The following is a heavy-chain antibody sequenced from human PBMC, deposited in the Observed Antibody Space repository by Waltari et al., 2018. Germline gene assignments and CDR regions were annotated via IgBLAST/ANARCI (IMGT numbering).Heavy chain of an antibody. Sequence: QLQLQESGPRLVVPSETLSLICRVYGVSITSNSTYWAWIRQSPGQGLEWIGTVSYSGTTYISPSLKSRVSVSRDTSKNQVSLILGSVTAADMAVYYCATYIGASVGTAAFDVWGQGTMVTVSS. CDR2: VSYSGTT. V-gene: IGHV4-39*01. D-gene: IGHD5-12*01. CDR1: GVSITSNSTY. J-gene: IGHJ3*01. CDR3: ATYIGASVGTAAFDV.